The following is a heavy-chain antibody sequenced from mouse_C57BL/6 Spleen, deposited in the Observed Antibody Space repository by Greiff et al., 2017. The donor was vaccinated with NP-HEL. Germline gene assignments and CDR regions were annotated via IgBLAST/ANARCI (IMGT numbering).Heavy chain of an antibody. D-gene: IGHD1-1*01. CDR2: IRLKSDNYAT. Sequence: EVQGVESGGGLVQPGGSMKLSCVASGFTFSNYWMNWVRQSPEKGLEWVAQIRLKSDNYATHYAESVKGRFTISRDDSKSSVYLQMNNLRAEDTGIYYCTEDTYGSRCVWGTGTTVTVSS. J-gene: IGHJ1*03. CDR1: GFTFSNYW. V-gene: IGHV6-3*01. CDR3: TEDTYGSRCV.